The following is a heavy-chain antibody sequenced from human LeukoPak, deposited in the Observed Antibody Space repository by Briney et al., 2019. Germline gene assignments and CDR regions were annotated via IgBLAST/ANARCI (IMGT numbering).Heavy chain of an antibody. CDR3: ARAPVGSGRGNGLQIEY. D-gene: IGHD3-10*01. V-gene: IGHV1-18*01. Sequence: ASVQVSCKASGFTLNNYGISWVRQAPGQGLEWMGWISAYNGHTNYAQNLQGRVTLTTDTSTSTAYMELRSLRSDDTAVYYCARAPVGSGRGNGLQIEYWGQGTLVTVSS. J-gene: IGHJ4*02. CDR2: ISAYNGHT. CDR1: GFTLNNYG.